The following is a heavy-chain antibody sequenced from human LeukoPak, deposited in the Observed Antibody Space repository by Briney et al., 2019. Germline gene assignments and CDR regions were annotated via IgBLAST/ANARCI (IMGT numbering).Heavy chain of an antibody. CDR3: ARHQITTVVTGLFDY. CDR2: ISSSGSTI. D-gene: IGHD4-23*01. Sequence: AGGSLRLSCAASGFTFSDYYMSWIRQAPGKGLEWVSYISSSGSTIYYADSVKGRFTISRDNAKNSLYLQMNSLRAEDTAVYYCARHQITTVVTGLFDYWSQGTLVAVSP. J-gene: IGHJ4*02. CDR1: GFTFSDYY. V-gene: IGHV3-11*01.